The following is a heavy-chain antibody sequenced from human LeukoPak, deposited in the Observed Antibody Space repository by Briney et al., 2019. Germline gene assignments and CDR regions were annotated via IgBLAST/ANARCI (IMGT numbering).Heavy chain of an antibody. Sequence: ASVKVSCKASGYTFTGYYMHWVRQAPGQGLEWMGWINPNSGGTNYAQKFQGWVTMTRDTSISTAYMELSRLRSDDTAVYYCARGEGLGYCSGGSCYNEYFQHWGLGTLVTVSS. J-gene: IGHJ1*01. D-gene: IGHD2-15*01. V-gene: IGHV1-2*04. CDR3: ARGEGLGYCSGGSCYNEYFQH. CDR1: GYTFTGYY. CDR2: INPNSGGT.